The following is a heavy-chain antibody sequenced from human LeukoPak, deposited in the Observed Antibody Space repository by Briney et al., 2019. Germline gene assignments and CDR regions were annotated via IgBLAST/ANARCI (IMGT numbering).Heavy chain of an antibody. CDR3: ARGAATGTLWYYYYYMDV. J-gene: IGHJ6*03. V-gene: IGHV1-2*02. CDR2: INPNSGGT. Sequence: GSVKVSCKASGYTFTGYYMHWVRQAPGQGPEWMGWINPNSGGTNYAQKLQGRVTMTRDTSISTAYMELSSLRSDDTAVYYCARGAATGTLWYYYYYMDVWGKGTTVTVSS. D-gene: IGHD6-13*01. CDR1: GYTFTGYY.